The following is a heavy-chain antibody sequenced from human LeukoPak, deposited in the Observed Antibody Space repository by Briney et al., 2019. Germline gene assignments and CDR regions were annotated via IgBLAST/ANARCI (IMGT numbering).Heavy chain of an antibody. J-gene: IGHJ5*02. CDR3: ARRSDYNSFDP. CDR2: FYPDDSDT. V-gene: IGHV5-51*01. D-gene: IGHD2-21*02. Sequence: GEALKTFWWGFGYSFTSYWNGWGRQMPGEGVEGMVMFYPDDSDTRYSPSFQGPVTISADKSISHASLQWSSLKASDTAMYYCARRSDYNSFDPWGQGTLVTVSS. CDR1: GYSFTSYW.